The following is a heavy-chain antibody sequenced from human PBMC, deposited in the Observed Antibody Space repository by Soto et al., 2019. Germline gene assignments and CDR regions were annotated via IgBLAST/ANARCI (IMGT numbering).Heavy chain of an antibody. CDR1: GGTFSSYA. J-gene: IGHJ4*02. V-gene: IGHV1-69*12. CDR3: ARGIEQREMIVVNPFDY. D-gene: IGHD3-22*01. Sequence: QVPLVQSGAEVKKPGSSVKVSCKASGGTFSSYALSWVRQAPGQGLEWMGGIIPIFGTANYAQKFQGRVTITADEPTSTAYMELSSLRSEDTAVYYCARGIEQREMIVVNPFDYWGQGTLVNVSS. CDR2: IIPIFGTA.